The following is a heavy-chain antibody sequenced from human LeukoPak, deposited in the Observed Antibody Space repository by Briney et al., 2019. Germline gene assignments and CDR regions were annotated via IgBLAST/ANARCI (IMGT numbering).Heavy chain of an antibody. Sequence: ASVKVSCKASGYTFTSYGISWVRQAPGQGLEWMGWISAYNGNTNYAQKLQGRVTMTTDTSTSTAYMELRSLRSDDTAVYYCARDGALGGPKRGPYRDWGQGTLVTVSS. J-gene: IGHJ4*02. CDR2: ISAYNGNT. CDR1: GYTFTSYG. CDR3: ARDGALGGPKRGPYRD. V-gene: IGHV1-18*01. D-gene: IGHD7-27*01.